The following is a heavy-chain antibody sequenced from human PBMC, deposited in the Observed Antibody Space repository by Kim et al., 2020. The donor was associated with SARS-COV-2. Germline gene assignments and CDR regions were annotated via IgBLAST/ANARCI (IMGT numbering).Heavy chain of an antibody. CDR3: ARDHSTHYFDSSSYYAD. Sequence: GGSLRLSCAASGFTFSRYGLHWVRQAPGKGLEWVAVVWFDTTNKFYSDSVKGRFTISRDNSKNTVFLQMNNLRADDTAIYYCARDHSTHYFDSSSYYADWDLGTLVTVSS. D-gene: IGHD3-22*01. J-gene: IGHJ4*02. CDR1: GFTFSRYG. CDR2: VWFDTTNK. V-gene: IGHV3-33*01.